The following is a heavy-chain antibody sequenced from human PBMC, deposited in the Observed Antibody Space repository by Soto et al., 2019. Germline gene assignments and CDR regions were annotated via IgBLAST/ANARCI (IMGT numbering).Heavy chain of an antibody. CDR1: GYTFTTYG. Sequence: QVQLMQSGAEVKKPGASVKVSCKTSGYTFTTYGIYWVRQAPGQGPEWMGWISAYNGNTNYAQKLQGRVTMTTDTSTSKAYMEPRSLRSDDTAVYYCAILISGTTQFDYWGQGTLVTVPS. CDR2: ISAYNGNT. V-gene: IGHV1-18*01. CDR3: AILISGTTQFDY. D-gene: IGHD1-20*01. J-gene: IGHJ4*02.